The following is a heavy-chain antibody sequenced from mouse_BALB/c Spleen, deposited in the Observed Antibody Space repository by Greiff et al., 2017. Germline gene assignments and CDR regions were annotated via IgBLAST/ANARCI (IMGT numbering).Heavy chain of an antibody. D-gene: IGHD1-1*02. J-gene: IGHJ2*01. CDR2: ISSGGSYT. V-gene: IGHV5-9-4*01. CDR1: GFTFSSYA. CDR3: ARRGGGFYFDY. Sequence: EVHLVESGGGLVKPGGSLKLSCAASGFTFSSYAMSWVRQSPEKRLEWVAEISSGGSYTYYPDTVTGRFTISRDNAKNTLYLEMSSLRSEDTAMYYCARRGGGFYFDYWGQGTTLTVSS.